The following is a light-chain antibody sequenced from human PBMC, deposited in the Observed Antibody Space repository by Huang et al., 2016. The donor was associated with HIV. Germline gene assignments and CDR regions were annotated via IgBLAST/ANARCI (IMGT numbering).Light chain of an antibody. CDR3: QQSARTPRT. V-gene: IGKV1-39*01. CDR2: GES. Sequence: DIQITQSPSSLSASVGDRVHITCRASQNINRYLNWDQQRPGEAPKLRIQGESSLQSRVPSRFTGSGSGTDFTLTISSLQPEDSATYYCQQSARTPRTFGQGTKLEI. J-gene: IGKJ2*01. CDR1: QNINRY.